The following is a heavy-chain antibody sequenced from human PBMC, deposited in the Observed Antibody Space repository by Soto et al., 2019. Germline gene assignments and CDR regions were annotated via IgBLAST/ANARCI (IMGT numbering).Heavy chain of an antibody. J-gene: IGHJ4*02. CDR3: ARDSDFWSGSKNYFDY. D-gene: IGHD3-3*01. CDR1: GFTFSSYG. CDR2: ISSSGSTI. Sequence: PGGSLRLSCAASGFTFSSYGMNWVRQAPGKGLEWVSYISSSGSTIYYADSVKGRFTISRDNAKNSLYLQMNSLRAEDTAVYYCARDSDFWSGSKNYFDYWGQGTLVTVSS. V-gene: IGHV3-48*03.